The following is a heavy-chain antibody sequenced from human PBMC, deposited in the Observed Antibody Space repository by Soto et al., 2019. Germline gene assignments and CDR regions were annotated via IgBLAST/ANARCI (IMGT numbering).Heavy chain of an antibody. V-gene: IGHV3-23*01. Sequence: EVQLLESGGGLVQPGGSLRLSCAASGFTFSSYAMSWVRQAPGKGLEWVSAISGSGGSTYYADSVKGRFTISRDNSKNTLYLQMNSLRAEDTAVYYCAKGWNTRHQVGGYDFWSGYYDFDYWGQGTLVTVSS. D-gene: IGHD3-3*01. CDR2: ISGSGGST. J-gene: IGHJ4*02. CDR1: GFTFSSYA. CDR3: AKGWNTRHQVGGYDFWSGYYDFDY.